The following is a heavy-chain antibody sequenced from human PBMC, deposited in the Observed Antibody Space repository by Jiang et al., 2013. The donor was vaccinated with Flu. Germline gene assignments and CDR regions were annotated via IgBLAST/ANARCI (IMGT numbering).Heavy chain of an antibody. J-gene: IGHJ4*02. V-gene: IGHV3-30*18. CDR3: AKDRIWGSYRYTDIDY. CDR1: GFTFSSYG. Sequence: LVEVWGGVVQPGRSLRLSCAASGFTFSSYGMHWVRQAPGKGLEWVAVMSYDGSNKYYADSVKGRFTISRDNSKNTLYLQMNSLRAEDTAVYYCAKDRIWGSYRYTDIDYWGQGTLVTVS. CDR2: MSYDGSNK. D-gene: IGHD3-16*02.